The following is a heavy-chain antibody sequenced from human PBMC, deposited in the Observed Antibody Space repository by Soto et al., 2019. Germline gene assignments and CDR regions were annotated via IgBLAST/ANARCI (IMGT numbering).Heavy chain of an antibody. CDR2: TYYRSKWYN. CDR1: GDSVSSNSAA. CDR3: ARDWGFIVAVAGTEEGYYYGMDV. V-gene: IGHV6-1*01. Sequence: PSQTLSLTCAISGDSVSSNSAAWNWIRQSPSRGLEWLGRTYYRSKWYNDYAVSVKSRITINPDKSKNQFSLQLNSVTPEDTAVYYCARDWGFIVAVAGTEEGYYYGMDVWGQGTTVTVSS. D-gene: IGHD6-19*01. J-gene: IGHJ6*02.